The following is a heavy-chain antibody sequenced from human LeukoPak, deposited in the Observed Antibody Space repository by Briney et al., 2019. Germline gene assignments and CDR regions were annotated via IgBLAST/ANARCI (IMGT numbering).Heavy chain of an antibody. Sequence: GGSLRLSCAASGFTFSSYSMNWVRQAPGKGLEWVSSISSSSSYIYYAGSVKGRFTISRDNAKNSLYLQMNSLRAEDTAVYYCARDGDILTGSFDYWGQGTLVTVSS. CDR1: GFTFSSYS. CDR3: ARDGDILTGSFDY. D-gene: IGHD3-9*01. J-gene: IGHJ4*02. CDR2: ISSSSSYI. V-gene: IGHV3-21*01.